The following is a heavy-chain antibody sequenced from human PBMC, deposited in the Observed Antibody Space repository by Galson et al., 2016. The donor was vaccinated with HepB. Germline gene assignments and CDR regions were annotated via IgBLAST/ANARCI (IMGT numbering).Heavy chain of an antibody. Sequence: SLRLSCAASGFTFSSFAMNWVRQAPGKGLEWVSAISGSGGTTYYAESVKGRFTSSRDNSKDTVYLQMNSLRTGDTAVYYCAKVGYCTSTSCPFDDWGQGTLVTVYS. CDR3: AKVGYCTSTSCPFDD. J-gene: IGHJ4*02. D-gene: IGHD2-2*01. V-gene: IGHV3-23*01. CDR2: ISGSGGTT. CDR1: GFTFSSFA.